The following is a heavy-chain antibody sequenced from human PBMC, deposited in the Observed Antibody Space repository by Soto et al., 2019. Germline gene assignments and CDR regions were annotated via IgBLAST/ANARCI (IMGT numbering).Heavy chain of an antibody. V-gene: IGHV3-30-3*01. Sequence: GGSLRLSCAASGFTFSSYAMHWVRQAPGKGLEWVAVISYDGSNKYYADSVKGRFTISRDNSKNTLYLQMNSLRAEDTAVYYCAKDSAAVVPAAHDYWGQGTLVTVSS. D-gene: IGHD2-2*01. CDR2: ISYDGSNK. CDR3: AKDSAAVVPAAHDY. CDR1: GFTFSSYA. J-gene: IGHJ4*02.